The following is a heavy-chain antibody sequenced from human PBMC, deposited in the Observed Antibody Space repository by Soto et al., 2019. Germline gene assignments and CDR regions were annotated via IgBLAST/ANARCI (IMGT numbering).Heavy chain of an antibody. J-gene: IGHJ3*01. CDR2: TYYRSKLFH. V-gene: IGHV6-1*01. D-gene: IGHD3-10*01. CDR1: GDSVSSDITS. Sequence: QGQLQQSGPGLVKPSQTLSLTCAISGDSVSSDITSWTWIRQSPSRGLEWLGRTYYRSKLFHDYAASVKSRITINPDTSKNQFSLELNAMTPEDTAVYYCARGNALDVWGQGTVVTVSS. CDR3: ARGNALDV.